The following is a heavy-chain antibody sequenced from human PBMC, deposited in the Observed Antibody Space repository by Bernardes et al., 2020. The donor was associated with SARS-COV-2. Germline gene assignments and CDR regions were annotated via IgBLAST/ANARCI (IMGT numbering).Heavy chain of an antibody. CDR2: INSDGSST. CDR1: GFTFSSYW. Sequence: SLRLSCAASGFTFSSYWMHWVRQAPGKGLVWVSRINSDGSSTSYADSVKGRFTISRDNAKNTLYLQMNSLRAEDTAVYYCARGGRAQTTVIVWGQGTLVTVSS. J-gene: IGHJ4*02. D-gene: IGHD4-4*01. V-gene: IGHV3-74*01. CDR3: ARGGRAQTTVIV.